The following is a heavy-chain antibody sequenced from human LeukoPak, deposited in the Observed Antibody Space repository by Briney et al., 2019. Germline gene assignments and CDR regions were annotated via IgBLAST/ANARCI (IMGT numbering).Heavy chain of an antibody. J-gene: IGHJ3*02. CDR1: GFTFSSHD. Sequence: GGSLRLSCATSGFTFSSHDMHWVRQAPGKGLEWVSAIGSGGYTYYADSVKGRFTISRDNAKNSLYLQMNSLRAEATALYHCARDLEPYYYDSGAFDIWGQGTMVTVSS. D-gene: IGHD3-22*01. CDR3: ARDLEPYYYDSGAFDI. V-gene: IGHV3-13*01. CDR2: IGSGGYT.